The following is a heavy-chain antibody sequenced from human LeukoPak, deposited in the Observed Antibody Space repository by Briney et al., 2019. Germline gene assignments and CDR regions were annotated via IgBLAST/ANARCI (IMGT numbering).Heavy chain of an antibody. V-gene: IGHV3-21*01. CDR1: GFSFSSYS. CDR3: AKFETRGNTDFDY. Sequence: GGYLRLSCAASGFSFSSYSMNWVRQAPGKGLEWVSSISGSSTYIFYADSVKGRFTISRDDARNSLYLQMNSLRAEDTAVYYCAKFETRGNTDFDYWGQGTLVTVS. CDR2: ISGSSTYI. J-gene: IGHJ4*02. D-gene: IGHD2/OR15-2a*01.